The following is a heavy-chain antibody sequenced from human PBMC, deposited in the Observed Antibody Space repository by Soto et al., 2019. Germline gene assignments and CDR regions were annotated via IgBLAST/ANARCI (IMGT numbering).Heavy chain of an antibody. J-gene: IGHJ4*02. Sequence: GGSLRLSCAVSGFTFSNAWMSWVRQAPGKGLEWVGRIKSKTDGGTTDYAAPVKGRFTISRDDSKNTLYLQMNSLKTEDTAVYYCTTDFRGWGHHFDYWGQGTLVTVSS. CDR3: TTDFRGWGHHFDY. CDR1: GFTFSNAW. CDR2: IKSKTDGGTT. V-gene: IGHV3-15*01. D-gene: IGHD3-10*01.